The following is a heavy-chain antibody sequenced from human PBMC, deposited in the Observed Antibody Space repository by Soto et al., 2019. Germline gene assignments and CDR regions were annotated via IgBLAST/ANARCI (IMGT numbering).Heavy chain of an antibody. Sequence: GGSLRLSCAASGFTFSSYGMHWVRQAPGKGLEWVAVISYDGSNKYYADSVKGRFTISRDNSKNTLYLQMNSLRAEDTAVYYCAKDHYYDSSGDDPWGQGTLVTVSS. CDR2: ISYDGSNK. D-gene: IGHD3-22*01. CDR1: GFTFSSYG. V-gene: IGHV3-30*18. CDR3: AKDHYYDSSGDDP. J-gene: IGHJ5*02.